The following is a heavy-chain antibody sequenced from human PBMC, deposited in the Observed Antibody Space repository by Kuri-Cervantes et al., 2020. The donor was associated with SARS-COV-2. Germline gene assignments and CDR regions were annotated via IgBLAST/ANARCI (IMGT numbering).Heavy chain of an antibody. J-gene: IGHJ4*02. V-gene: IGHV3-13*01. D-gene: IGHD3-22*01. CDR3: ARDYYDSSGHSY. CDR2: IGTVGDT. CDR1: GFTFSSYD. Sequence: GESLKTSFAASGFTFSSYDMHWVRQATGKGLGWVSAIGTVGDTYYPGSVKGRFTVSRDNSKNTLYLQMNSVRAEDTDVYYCARDYYDSSGHSYWGQGTLVTVSS.